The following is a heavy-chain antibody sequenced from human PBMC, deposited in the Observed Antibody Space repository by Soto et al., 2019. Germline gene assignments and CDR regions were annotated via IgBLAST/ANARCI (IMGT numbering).Heavy chain of an antibody. D-gene: IGHD3-22*01. Sequence: QVKLVQSGTEVKQPGASMKVSCKASGYSFATSGISWVRQAPGQGLEWMGWISAYNGNTNYDQKLQDRVTMTTDTSTSTAYLELRNLISDDTAVYYCARAGQYYDSRGYANWGQGTLVTVSS. CDR1: GYSFATSG. CDR2: ISAYNGNT. J-gene: IGHJ4*02. V-gene: IGHV1-18*01. CDR3: ARAGQYYDSRGYAN.